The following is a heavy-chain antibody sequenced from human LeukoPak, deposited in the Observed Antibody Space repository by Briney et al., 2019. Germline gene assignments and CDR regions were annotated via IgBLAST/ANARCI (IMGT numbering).Heavy chain of an antibody. Sequence: GGSLRLTCAASGFTVSSNNMNWVSQAPGKGLEWVSVIYRGGNTYYVGSVKGRFTISRDTSNNTLYLQMNSLRAEDTAVYYCPRGEGLYGMDVWGQGTTVCVSS. CDR3: PRGEGLYGMDV. V-gene: IGHV3-53*01. J-gene: IGHJ6*02. D-gene: IGHD1-26*01. CDR1: GFTVSSNN. CDR2: IYRGGNT.